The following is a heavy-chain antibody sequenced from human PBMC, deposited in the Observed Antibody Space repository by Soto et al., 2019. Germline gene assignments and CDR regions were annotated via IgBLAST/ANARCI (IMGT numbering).Heavy chain of an antibody. CDR1: GGSISGYY. Sequence: SETLSVTCAVYGGSISGYYWSWIRQTPGKGLEWIGEINHSGSTNYNPSLKSRVTISVDTSKNQFSLKLSSVTAAETAVYYCVRAPNYSNYFWFDPWGQGTLVTVSS. J-gene: IGHJ5*02. V-gene: IGHV4-34*01. D-gene: IGHD4-4*01. CDR3: VRAPNYSNYFWFDP. CDR2: INHSGST.